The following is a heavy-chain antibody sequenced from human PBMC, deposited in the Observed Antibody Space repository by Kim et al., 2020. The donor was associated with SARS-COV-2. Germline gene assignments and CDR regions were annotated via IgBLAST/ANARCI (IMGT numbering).Heavy chain of an antibody. J-gene: IGHJ4*02. V-gene: IGHV4-59*13. CDR1: GGSISSYY. Sequence: SETLSLTCTVSGGSISSYYWSWIWQPPGKGLEWIGYIYYSGSTNYNPSLKSRVTISVDTSKNQFSLKLSSVTAADTAVYYCARWGAVAGTRYYFDYWGQGTLVTVSS. CDR3: ARWGAVAGTRYYFDY. CDR2: IYYSGST. D-gene: IGHD6-19*01.